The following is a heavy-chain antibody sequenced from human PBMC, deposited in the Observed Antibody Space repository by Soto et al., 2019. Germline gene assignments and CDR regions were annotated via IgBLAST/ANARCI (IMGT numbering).Heavy chain of an antibody. CDR1: GGNFSSYA. V-gene: IGHV1-69*12. CDR3: ARKGYCSGGSCYPEGFDP. J-gene: IGHJ5*02. D-gene: IGHD2-15*01. CDR2: IIPIFGTA. Sequence: QVQLVQSGAEVKKPGSSVKVSCKASGGNFSSYAISWVRQAPGQGLEWMGGIIPIFGTANYAQKFQGRVTITADESTSTAYMELSSLRSEDTAVYYCARKGYCSGGSCYPEGFDPWGQGTLVTVAS.